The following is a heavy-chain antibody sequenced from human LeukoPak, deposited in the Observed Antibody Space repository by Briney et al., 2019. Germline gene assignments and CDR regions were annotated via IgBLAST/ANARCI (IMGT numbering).Heavy chain of an antibody. D-gene: IGHD3-3*01. J-gene: IGHJ4*02. Sequence: QPGGSLRLSCATSGFTFSTYWMTWVRQAPGKGLEWVANIKQDGSQEYYADSVKGRFTISRDNAKNSLYLQMNSLRVEDTAVYYCARDVLGRSGEQLDYWGQGTLVTVSS. CDR1: GFTFSTYW. CDR2: IKQDGSQE. CDR3: ARDVLGRSGEQLDY. V-gene: IGHV3-7*03.